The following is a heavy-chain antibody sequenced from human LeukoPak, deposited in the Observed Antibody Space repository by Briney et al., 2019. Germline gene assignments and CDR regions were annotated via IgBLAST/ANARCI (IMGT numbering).Heavy chain of an antibody. CDR1: GFTFSDYS. Sequence: PGGSLRLSCAASGFTFSDYSMTWVRQAPGKGLEWIGSIYYSGSTYYNPSLKSRVTISVDTSKNQFSLKLSSVTAADTAVYYCARQERTDYMDVWGKGTTVTVSS. D-gene: IGHD1-26*01. CDR2: IYYSGST. V-gene: IGHV4-39*01. CDR3: ARQERTDYMDV. J-gene: IGHJ6*03.